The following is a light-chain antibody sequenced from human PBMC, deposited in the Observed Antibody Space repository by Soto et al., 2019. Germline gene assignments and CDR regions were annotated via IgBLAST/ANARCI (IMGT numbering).Light chain of an antibody. Sequence: VMTQSQVTLSVAPVETATLSVKSSQNILRTLAWYQQKPGQPPRLLIYGASTRVTGIQARFSGNGSGTEFTLNISSLQYEDFAVYYCHQYNNWPPWTVGQGTQVDI. CDR3: HQYNNWPPWT. V-gene: IGKV3D-15*01. CDR2: GAS. J-gene: IGKJ1*01. CDR1: QNILRT.